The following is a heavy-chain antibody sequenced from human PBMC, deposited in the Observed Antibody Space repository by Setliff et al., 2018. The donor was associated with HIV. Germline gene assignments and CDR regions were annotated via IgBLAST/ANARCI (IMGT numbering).Heavy chain of an antibody. Sequence: SETLSLTCTVSGGSISSRTDYWAWIRQPPGKGLEWIGSIYYSGGSSYNPSLKSRVTMSVDTSNNHFSLRLHSVTAVDTAVYYCARNTLGYGAHFDNWGQGIRVTVSS. CDR2: IYYSGGS. J-gene: IGHJ4*02. V-gene: IGHV4-39*02. CDR1: GGSISSRTDY. CDR3: ARNTLGYGAHFDN. D-gene: IGHD5-18*01.